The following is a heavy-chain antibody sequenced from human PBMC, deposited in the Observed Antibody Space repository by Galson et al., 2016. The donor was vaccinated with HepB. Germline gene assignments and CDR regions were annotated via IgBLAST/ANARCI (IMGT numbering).Heavy chain of an antibody. D-gene: IGHD2-15*01. CDR3: ARDLGDCSGGGCYRNWFDP. V-gene: IGHV1-18*01. Sequence: SVKVSCKASGYTFTSYSISWVRQAPGQGLEWMGRISGNNGNTNYAQKVQGRVTMTKDTSTRTAYMELRSLRSDDTAVYYCARDLGDCSGGGCYRNWFDPWGQGTLVTVSS. CDR1: GYTFTSYS. CDR2: ISGNNGNT. J-gene: IGHJ5*02.